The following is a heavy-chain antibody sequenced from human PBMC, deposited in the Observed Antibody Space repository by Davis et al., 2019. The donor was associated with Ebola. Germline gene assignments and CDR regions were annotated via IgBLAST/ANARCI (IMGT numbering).Heavy chain of an antibody. CDR1: GFTFSSYA. V-gene: IGHV3-23*01. Sequence: PGGSLRLSCAASGFTFSSYAMSWFRQAPGKGLEWVSAISGSGGSTYYADSVKGRFTISRDNSKNTLYLQMNSLRAEDTAVYYCAKDRGGYCSSTGCLDAFDFCGLGTLVTVSS. CDR3: AKDRGGYCSSTGCLDAFDF. D-gene: IGHD2-2*01. CDR2: ISGSGGST. J-gene: IGHJ3*01.